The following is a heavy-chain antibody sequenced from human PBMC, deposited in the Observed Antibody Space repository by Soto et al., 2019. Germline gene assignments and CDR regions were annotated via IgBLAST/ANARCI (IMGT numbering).Heavy chain of an antibody. D-gene: IGHD6-6*01. CDR3: AHRLRSSSSTVWFDP. V-gene: IGHV2-5*02. CDR2: IYWDDDK. CDR1: GFSLSTSGVG. J-gene: IGHJ5*02. Sequence: SGPTLVNPTQTLTLTCTFSGFSLSTSGVGVGWIRQPPGKALEWLALIYWDDDKRYSPSLKSGLTITKDTSKNQVVLTMTNMDPVDTAIYYCAHRLRSSSSTVWFDPWGQGTLVTVPS.